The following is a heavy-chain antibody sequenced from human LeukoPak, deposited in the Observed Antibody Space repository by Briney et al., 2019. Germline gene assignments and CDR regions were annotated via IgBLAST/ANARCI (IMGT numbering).Heavy chain of an antibody. CDR3: ARWVTYYYYMDV. V-gene: IGHV4-34*01. Sequence: SETLSLACAVYGGSFSGYYWSWIRPPPGKGLEWIGEINHSGSTNYNPSLKSRVTISVDTSKNQFSLKLSSVTAADTAVYYCARWVTYYYYMDVWGKGTTVTVSS. J-gene: IGHJ6*03. CDR1: GGSFSGYY. D-gene: IGHD2-21*02. CDR2: INHSGST.